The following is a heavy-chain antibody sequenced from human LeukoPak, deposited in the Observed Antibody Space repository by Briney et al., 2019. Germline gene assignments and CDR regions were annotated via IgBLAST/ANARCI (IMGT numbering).Heavy chain of an antibody. Sequence: SETLSLTRTVSGGSLSRYYWTWVRHPPGKGLEWIGYISYSGSTNYNPSLKSRVTISVDTSKNQFSLKLSSVTAADTAVYYCARDHRYCSGSSCYSDAFDIWGQGTVVTVSS. J-gene: IGHJ3*02. D-gene: IGHD2-15*01. CDR1: GGSLSRYY. V-gene: IGHV4-59*01. CDR2: ISYSGST. CDR3: ARDHRYCSGSSCYSDAFDI.